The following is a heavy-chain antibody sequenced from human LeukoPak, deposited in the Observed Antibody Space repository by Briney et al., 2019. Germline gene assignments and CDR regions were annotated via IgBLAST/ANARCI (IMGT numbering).Heavy chain of an antibody. CDR3: AREHQYCSGGSCPYYFDY. J-gene: IGHJ4*02. CDR2: IYTSGST. Sequence: SETLSLTCTVSGGSISSYYWSWIRQPAGKGLEWIGRIYTSGSTNYNPSLKSRVTMSVDTSKNQFSLKLSSVTAADTAVYYCAREHQYCSGGSCPYYFDYWGQGTLVTVSS. D-gene: IGHD2-15*01. V-gene: IGHV4-4*07. CDR1: GGSISSYY.